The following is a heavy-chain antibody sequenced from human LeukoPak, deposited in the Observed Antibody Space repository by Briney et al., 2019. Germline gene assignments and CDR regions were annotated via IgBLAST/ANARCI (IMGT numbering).Heavy chain of an antibody. CDR1: GFTVSSNY. CDR3: ARDWGYCSSTSCYISPIGAFDI. CDR2: IYSGGST. D-gene: IGHD2-2*02. J-gene: IGHJ3*02. V-gene: IGHV3-66*01. Sequence: PGGSLRLSCAASGFTVSSNYMSWVRQAPGKGLEWVSVIYSGGSTYYADSVKGRFTISRDNSKNTLYLQMNSLRAEDTAVYYCARDWGYCSSTSCYISPIGAFDIWGQGTMVTVSS.